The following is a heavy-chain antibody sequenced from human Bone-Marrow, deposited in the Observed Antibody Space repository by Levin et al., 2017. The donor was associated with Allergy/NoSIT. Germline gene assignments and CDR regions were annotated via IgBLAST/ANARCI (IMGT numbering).Heavy chain of an antibody. J-gene: IGHJ4*02. D-gene: IGHD6-19*01. CDR2: IDPSDAYT. CDR3: AGRLSSGWYSVDY. Sequence: ASVKVSCKGSGYSFTSYWISWVRQMPGKGLEWMGRIDPSDAYTNYSPAFQGHVTISADTSINTAYLQWSSLKSSDTAMYYCAGRLSSGWYSVDYWGQGTLVTVSS. CDR1: GYSFTSYW. V-gene: IGHV5-10-1*01.